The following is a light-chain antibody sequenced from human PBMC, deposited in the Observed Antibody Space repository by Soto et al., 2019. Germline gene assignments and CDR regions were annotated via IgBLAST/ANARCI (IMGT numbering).Light chain of an antibody. Sequence: DIHMTQSPSTLSASVGDRVTITRRASQSISIWLAWYQQKPGRAPNLLIYGTSSLESGVPSRFSGSGSGTEFTLTISSLQPDDFATYYCQHYNDYSWTFGQGTKVEIK. V-gene: IGKV1-5*03. J-gene: IGKJ1*01. CDR3: QHYNDYSWT. CDR1: QSISIW. CDR2: GTS.